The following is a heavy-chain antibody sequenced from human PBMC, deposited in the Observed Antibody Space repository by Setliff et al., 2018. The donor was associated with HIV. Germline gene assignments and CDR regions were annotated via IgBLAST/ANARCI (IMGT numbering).Heavy chain of an antibody. V-gene: IGHV3-21*01. D-gene: IGHD5-12*01. Sequence: GGSLRLSCAVSGFNFRGYNMNWVRQAPGKGLEWVSSISTSSTYTYYADSVKGRFTLSRDNAKNALYLQMNSLRAEDTAVYYCATHRVGQRPWLSDFWGQGTLVTVSS. CDR1: GFNFRGYN. J-gene: IGHJ4*02. CDR3: ATHRVGQRPWLSDF. CDR2: ISTSSTYT.